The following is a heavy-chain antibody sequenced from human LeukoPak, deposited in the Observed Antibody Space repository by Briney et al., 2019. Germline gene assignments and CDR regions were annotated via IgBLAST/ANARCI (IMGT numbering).Heavy chain of an antibody. V-gene: IGHV3-30-3*01. Sequence: GGSLRLSCAASGFTFSTYALHWGRQAPGKGLEWVAVISYDGNNIYYVDSVKGRFTISRDNSKNTLYLQMNSLRAEDTAVYFCASISGASWGDYWGQGTLVTVSS. CDR2: ISYDGNNI. D-gene: IGHD3-16*01. CDR1: GFTFSTYA. J-gene: IGHJ4*02. CDR3: ASISGASWGDY.